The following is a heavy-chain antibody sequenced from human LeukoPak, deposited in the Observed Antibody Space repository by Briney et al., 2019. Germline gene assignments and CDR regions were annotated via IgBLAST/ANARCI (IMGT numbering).Heavy chain of an antibody. J-gene: IGHJ5*02. CDR1: GYTFTGYY. Sequence: ASVKVSCMASGYTFTGYYIHWVRQAPGQGLEWMGRINPNTGGTNYAQKFQGRVAMTRDTSISTAYMELSRLTSDDTAVYYCAREPMVRDFDWFDPWGQGTLVTVSS. CDR2: INPNTGGT. V-gene: IGHV1-2*06. CDR3: AREPMVRDFDWFDP. D-gene: IGHD3-10*01.